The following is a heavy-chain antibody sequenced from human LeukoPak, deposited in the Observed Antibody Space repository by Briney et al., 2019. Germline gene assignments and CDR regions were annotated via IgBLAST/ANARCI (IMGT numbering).Heavy chain of an antibody. CDR3: ARRYSGSYYSYYYYYMDV. V-gene: IGHV3-23*01. J-gene: IGHJ6*03. D-gene: IGHD1-26*01. CDR1: GFTFGSYA. CDR2: ISGSGGST. Sequence: GGSLRLSCAASGFTFGSYAMSWVRQAPGKGLEWVSAISGSGGSTYYADSVKGRFTISRDNSKNTLYLQMNSLRAEDAAVYYCARRYSGSYYSYYYYYMDVWGKGTTVTVSS.